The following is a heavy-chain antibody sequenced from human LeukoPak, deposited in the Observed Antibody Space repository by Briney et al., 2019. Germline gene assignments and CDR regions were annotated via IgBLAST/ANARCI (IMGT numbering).Heavy chain of an antibody. V-gene: IGHV3-64*01. D-gene: IGHD3-10*01. J-gene: IGHJ4*02. CDR2: ISPSGDST. CDR1: GFTFSSSY. CDR3: ARGLYYGSGQYYFDY. Sequence: GGSLRLSCAASGFTFSSSYMHRVRQAPGKGLEYVSAISPSGDSTCYTNSVKGRFTISRDNSKNTLFLQMGSLTAEDMAVYYCARGLYYGSGQYYFDYWGQGTLVTVSS.